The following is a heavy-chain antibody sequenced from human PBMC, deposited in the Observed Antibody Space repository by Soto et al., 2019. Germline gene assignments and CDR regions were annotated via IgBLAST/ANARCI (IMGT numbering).Heavy chain of an antibody. D-gene: IGHD3-9*01. Sequence: SVKVSCKASGGTFSNYAISWVRQAPGQGLEWMGGITPIFGAANYAQKFQGRVTITADESTNTVYMELSSLRSEGTALYYCARGWSYDILTAYSYWGQGTLVTVSS. CDR3: ARGWSYDILTAYSY. CDR2: ITPIFGAA. V-gene: IGHV1-69*13. J-gene: IGHJ4*02. CDR1: GGTFSNYA.